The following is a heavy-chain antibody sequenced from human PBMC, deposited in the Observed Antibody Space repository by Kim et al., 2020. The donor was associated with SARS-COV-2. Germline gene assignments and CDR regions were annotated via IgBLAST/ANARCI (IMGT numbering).Heavy chain of an antibody. J-gene: IGHJ5*02. D-gene: IGHD1-26*01. V-gene: IGHV3-9*01. Sequence: ADSVKGRFTISRDNAKNSLYLQMNSLRADDSALYYCAKYSSVGLTGWFDPWGQGTLVTVSS. CDR3: AKYSSVGLTGWFDP.